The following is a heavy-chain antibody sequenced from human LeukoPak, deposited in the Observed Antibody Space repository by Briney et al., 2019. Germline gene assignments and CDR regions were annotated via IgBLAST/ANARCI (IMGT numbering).Heavy chain of an antibody. CDR3: ARGPDSLYGSASYYKRKKYFDY. D-gene: IGHD3-10*01. J-gene: IGHJ4*02. CDR1: GGSFSGYY. Sequence: SETLSLTCAVYGGSFSGYYWSWIRQPPGKGLEWIGEINHSGSTNYNPSLKSRVTISVDTSKNQFSLKLSSVTAADTAVYYCARGPDSLYGSASYYKRKKYFDYWGQGTLVTVSS. V-gene: IGHV4-34*01. CDR2: INHSGST.